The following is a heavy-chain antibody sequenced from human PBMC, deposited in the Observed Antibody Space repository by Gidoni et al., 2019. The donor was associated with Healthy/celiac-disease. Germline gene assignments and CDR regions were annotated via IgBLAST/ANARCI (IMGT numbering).Heavy chain of an antibody. CDR2: NYYSGST. CDR3: ARREARTTGTTPPMVRGAFDI. Sequence: QLQLQESGPGLVKPSATLSLTCTVSGGSISSSSYYWGWIRQPPGKRLEWSGSNYYSGSTYYNPSLKSRVTISVDTSKNQFSLKLSSVTAADTAVYYCARREARTTGTTPPMVRGAFDIWGQGTMVTVSS. D-gene: IGHD1-1*01. V-gene: IGHV4-39*01. CDR1: GGSISSSSYY. J-gene: IGHJ3*02.